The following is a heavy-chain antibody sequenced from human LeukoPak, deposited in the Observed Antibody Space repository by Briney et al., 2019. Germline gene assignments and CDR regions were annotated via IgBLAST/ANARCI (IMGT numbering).Heavy chain of an antibody. Sequence: GGSLRLSCAGSGFTFSSYGMHWVRQAPGRGLEWVAFIRYDGSNKYYADSVKGRFTISRDNSKNTLYLQMNSLRAEDTAVYYCARWLQFSLDYGGQGTLVTVSS. CDR2: IRYDGSNK. J-gene: IGHJ4*02. CDR3: ARWLQFSLDY. D-gene: IGHD5-24*01. V-gene: IGHV3-30*02. CDR1: GFTFSSYG.